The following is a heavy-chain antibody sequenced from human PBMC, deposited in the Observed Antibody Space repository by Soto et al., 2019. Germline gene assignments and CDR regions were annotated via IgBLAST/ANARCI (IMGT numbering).Heavy chain of an antibody. Sequence: SETLSLTCTVSGGSISSYYWSWIRQPPGKGLEWIGYIYYSGSTNYNPSLKSRVTISVDTSKNQFSLKLSSVTAADTAVYYCASLGSGSYFVSWGYYYGMDVWGQGTTVTVSS. CDR1: GGSISSYY. J-gene: IGHJ6*02. CDR3: ASLGSGSYFVSWGYYYGMDV. D-gene: IGHD3-10*01. CDR2: IYYSGST. V-gene: IGHV4-59*01.